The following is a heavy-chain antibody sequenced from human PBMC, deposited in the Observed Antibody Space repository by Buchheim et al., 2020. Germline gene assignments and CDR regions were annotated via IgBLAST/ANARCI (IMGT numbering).Heavy chain of an antibody. CDR3: ARTVGLPGDFDY. CDR2: IYYSGTT. V-gene: IGHV4-39*07. D-gene: IGHD5-12*01. J-gene: IGHJ4*02. CDR1: GGSISSSSYY. Sequence: QLQLQESGPGLVKPSETLSLTCTVSGGSISSSSYYWGWIRQPPGKGLEWVGSIYYSGTTYYNPSLKSRVTISLDTSKTQFSLKLTSVTAADTAVYYCARTVGLPGDFDYWGQGTL.